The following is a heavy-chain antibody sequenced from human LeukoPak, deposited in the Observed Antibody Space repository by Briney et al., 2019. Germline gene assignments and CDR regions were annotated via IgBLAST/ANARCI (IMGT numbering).Heavy chain of an antibody. V-gene: IGHV4-59*01. Sequence: PSETLSLTCTVSGGSISNYYWSWIRQPPGKGLEWIGYIYYSGSTNYNPSLKSRVTISVDTSKNQFSLKLSSVTAADTAVYYCAREGSSGYYDYWGQGTLVTVSS. CDR1: GGSISNYY. J-gene: IGHJ4*02. D-gene: IGHD3-22*01. CDR2: IYYSGST. CDR3: AREGSSGYYDY.